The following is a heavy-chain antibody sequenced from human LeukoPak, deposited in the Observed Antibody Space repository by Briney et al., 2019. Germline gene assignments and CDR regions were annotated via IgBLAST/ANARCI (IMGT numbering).Heavy chain of an antibody. CDR3: TTGTLDYYGSGSYPPGWDYYYGMDV. CDR1: GFTFSNAW. V-gene: IGHV3-15*01. D-gene: IGHD3-10*01. CDR2: IKSKTDGGTT. J-gene: IGHJ6*02. Sequence: GGSLRLSCAASGFTFSNAWMSWVRQAPGKGLEWVGRIKSKTDGGTTDYAAPVKGRFTISRDDSKNTLYLQMNSLKTEDTAVYYCTTGTLDYYGSGSYPPGWDYYYGMDVWGQGTTVTVSS.